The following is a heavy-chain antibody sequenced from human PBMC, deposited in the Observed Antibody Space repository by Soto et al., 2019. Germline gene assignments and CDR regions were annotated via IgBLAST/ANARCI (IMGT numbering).Heavy chain of an antibody. CDR3: ATHNDRGDPGPLGY. D-gene: IGHD1-1*01. CDR2: IYDSGST. V-gene: IGHV4-4*09. Sequence: QVQLQESGPGLVKPSETLSLTCTVSGGSISSYYWSWILQPPGKGLEWIGYIYDSGSTNYNPSLKSRVTISVDTSENQFSLKLSSVTAADTAVYYCATHNDRGDPGPLGYWGQGTLVTVSS. J-gene: IGHJ4*02. CDR1: GGSISSYY.